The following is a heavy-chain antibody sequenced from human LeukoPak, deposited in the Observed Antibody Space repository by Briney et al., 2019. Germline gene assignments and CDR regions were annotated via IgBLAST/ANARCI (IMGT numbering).Heavy chain of an antibody. J-gene: IGHJ5*02. Sequence: GGSLRLSCAASGFTFSSDAMSWVRQAPGKGLEWVSAISGSGGSTYYADSVKGRFTISRDNSKNTLYLQMNSLRAEDTAVYYCAKAGLYCSGGSCYDWFDPWGQGTLVTLSS. CDR3: AKAGLYCSGGSCYDWFDP. D-gene: IGHD2-15*01. V-gene: IGHV3-23*01. CDR2: ISGSGGST. CDR1: GFTFSSDA.